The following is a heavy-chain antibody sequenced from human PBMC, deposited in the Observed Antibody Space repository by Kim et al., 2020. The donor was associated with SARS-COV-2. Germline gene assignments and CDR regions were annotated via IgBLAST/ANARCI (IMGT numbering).Heavy chain of an antibody. Sequence: NTNYAPKLQGRVTMTTDTSTSTAYMELRSLRSDDTAVYYCAIALNGVSDYWGQGALVTVSS. CDR2: NT. CDR3: AIALNGVSDY. J-gene: IGHJ4*02. V-gene: IGHV1-18*01. D-gene: IGHD2-8*01.